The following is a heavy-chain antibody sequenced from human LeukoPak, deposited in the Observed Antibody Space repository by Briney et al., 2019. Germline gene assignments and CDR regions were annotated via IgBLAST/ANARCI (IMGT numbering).Heavy chain of an antibody. Sequence: EASVKVSCKASGYTSTSYGISWVRQAPGQGLEWMGWISAYNGNTNYAQNLQGRVTMTIDTSTSTAYMELRSLRSDDTAVYYCARDPPYHYDSSGYYSRTGKFDYWGQGTLVTVSS. CDR1: GYTSTSYG. CDR3: ARDPPYHYDSSGYYSRTGKFDY. D-gene: IGHD3-22*01. V-gene: IGHV1-18*01. CDR2: ISAYNGNT. J-gene: IGHJ4*02.